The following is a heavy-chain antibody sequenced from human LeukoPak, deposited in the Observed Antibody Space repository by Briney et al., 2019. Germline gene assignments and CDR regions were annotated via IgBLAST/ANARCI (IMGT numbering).Heavy chain of an antibody. J-gene: IGHJ4*02. Sequence: GRSLRLSCAASGFTFSSYGMHWARQAPGKGLEWVALVPYDGRTKYFADSVKGRFTISRDSPKNTLYLQMNSLRAEDTAVYYCAKARIHYGSGSRPLDYWGQGTLVTVSS. V-gene: IGHV3-30*18. CDR3: AKARIHYGSGSRPLDY. CDR1: GFTFSSYG. D-gene: IGHD3-10*01. CDR2: VPYDGRTK.